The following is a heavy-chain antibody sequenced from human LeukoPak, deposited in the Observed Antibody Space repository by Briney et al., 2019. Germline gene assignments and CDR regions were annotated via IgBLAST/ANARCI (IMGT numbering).Heavy chain of an antibody. Sequence: PSETLSLTCTVSGGSISSYYWSWIRQPPGKGLEWIGYIYYSGSTNYNPSLKSRVTISVDTSKNQFSLKLSSVTAADTAVYYCARVGYYCSGGSCYSGNFDYWGQGTLVTVSS. D-gene: IGHD2-15*01. CDR3: ARVGYYCSGGSCYSGNFDY. CDR2: IYYSGST. CDR1: GGSISSYY. J-gene: IGHJ4*02. V-gene: IGHV4-59*12.